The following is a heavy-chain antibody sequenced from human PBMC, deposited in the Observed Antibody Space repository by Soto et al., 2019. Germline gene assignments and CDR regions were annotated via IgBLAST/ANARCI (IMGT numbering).Heavy chain of an antibody. CDR2: INPNSGGT. V-gene: IGHV1-2*04. Sequence: GVSVKVSCKASGYTFTGYYMHWVRQAPGQGLEWMGWINPNSGGTNYAQKFQGWVTMTRDTSISTAYMELSRLRSDDTAVYYCAREGIQLWLDYYYYYGMDVWGQGTTLTV. CDR1: GYTFTGYY. J-gene: IGHJ6*02. D-gene: IGHD5-18*01. CDR3: AREGIQLWLDYYYYYGMDV.